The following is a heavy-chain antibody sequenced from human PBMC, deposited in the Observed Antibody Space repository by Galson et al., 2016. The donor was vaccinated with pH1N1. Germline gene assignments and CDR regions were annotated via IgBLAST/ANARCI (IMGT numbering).Heavy chain of an antibody. CDR3: ARAQAAADPYYYYYMDV. Sequence: TLSLTCTVSGGSISSGGYYWSWIRQHPGKGLEWIGYIYYSGSTYYNPSLKSRVTISVDTSKNQFSLKLSYVTAADTAVYYCARAQAAADPYYYYYMDVWGKGTTVTVSS. V-gene: IGHV4-31*03. CDR2: IYYSGST. D-gene: IGHD6-13*01. J-gene: IGHJ6*03. CDR1: GGSISSGGYY.